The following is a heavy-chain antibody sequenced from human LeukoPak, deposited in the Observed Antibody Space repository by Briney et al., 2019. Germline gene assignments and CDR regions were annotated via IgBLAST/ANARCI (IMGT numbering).Heavy chain of an antibody. Sequence: PSETLSLTCTVSGGSISGYNWNWIRQPPRKGLEWIGCMHYSGSTDYNPSLKSRVTISVDTSKNQFSLRLTSVTSADTAMYYCARSNKGGLFDYWGQGTLVTVSS. CDR2: MHYSGST. CDR3: ARSNKGGLFDY. V-gene: IGHV4-59*01. D-gene: IGHD3-16*01. J-gene: IGHJ4*02. CDR1: GGSISGYN.